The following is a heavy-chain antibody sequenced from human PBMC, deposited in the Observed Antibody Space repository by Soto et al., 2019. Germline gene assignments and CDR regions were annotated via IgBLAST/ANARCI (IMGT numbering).Heavy chain of an antibody. CDR1: GFTFSSYG. Sequence: QVQLVESGGGVVQPGRSLRLSCAASGFTFSSYGMHWVRQAPGKGLEWVAVASYDGSDKYYADSVKGRFTISRDNSKNTLYLQMNSLRVEEDTAVYYCVRGSRYSSSWYEGDYWGQGTLVTVSS. CDR3: VRGSRYSSSWYEGDY. CDR2: ASYDGSDK. D-gene: IGHD6-13*01. V-gene: IGHV3-30*03. J-gene: IGHJ4*02.